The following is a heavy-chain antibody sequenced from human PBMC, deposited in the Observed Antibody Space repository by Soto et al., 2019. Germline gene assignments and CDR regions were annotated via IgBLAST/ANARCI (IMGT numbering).Heavy chain of an antibody. V-gene: IGHV1-69*01. D-gene: IGHD3-3*01. CDR3: ARGAAYDFWSGTSGY. J-gene: IGHJ4*02. CDR2: TIPYFGTK. CDR1: GGSFRNNA. Sequence: QVQLVQSGAEVKKPGSSVKVSCKASGGSFRNNAISWVRQAPGQGLEWMGGTIPYFGTKNYAHKFQGRLTITADESTDTAYMELSSLRSEDTAVYYCARGAAYDFWSGTSGYWGQGTLVTVSS.